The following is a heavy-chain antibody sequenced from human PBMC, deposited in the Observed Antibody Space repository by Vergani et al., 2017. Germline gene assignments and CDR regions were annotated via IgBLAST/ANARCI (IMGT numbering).Heavy chain of an antibody. V-gene: IGHV4-34*01. J-gene: IGHJ4*02. Sequence: QVQLQQWGAGLLQPSETLSLTCAVYGGSFSGYYWSWIRQPPGKGLEWIGEINHSGSTNYNPSLKSRVTISVDTSKNQFSLKLSSVTAADTAVYYCARGLGYYYDSSRLDYWGQGTLVTGSS. CDR2: INHSGST. CDR3: ARGLGYYYDSSRLDY. CDR1: GGSFSGYY. D-gene: IGHD3-22*01.